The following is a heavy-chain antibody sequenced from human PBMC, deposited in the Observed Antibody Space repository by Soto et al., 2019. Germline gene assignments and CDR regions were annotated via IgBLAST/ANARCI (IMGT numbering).Heavy chain of an antibody. D-gene: IGHD3-10*01. J-gene: IGHJ5*02. CDR3: ARILYGSGSWFDP. CDR2: IYYSVST. V-gene: IGHV4-59*08. Sequence: QVQLQESGPGLVKPSETLSLTCTVSGGSISSYYWSCIRQPPGKGLEWVGYIYYSVSTNYNPALKSRVTISVDTSKNQSSLKLSSVTAEDTAGYYCARILYGSGSWFDPWGQGTLVTVSS. CDR1: GGSISSYY.